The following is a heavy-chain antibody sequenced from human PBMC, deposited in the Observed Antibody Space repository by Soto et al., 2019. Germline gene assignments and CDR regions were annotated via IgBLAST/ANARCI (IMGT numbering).Heavy chain of an antibody. V-gene: IGHV1-69*02. CDR1: GGTFSSYT. Sequence: QVQLVQSGAEVKKPGSSVKVSCKASGGTFSSYTISWLRQAPGQGLEWMGGIIPILGIANYAQKFQGRVTITADKSTSTAYMELSSLRTEDTALYYCARSPDDISGYYYVFDYWGQGTLVTVSS. J-gene: IGHJ4*02. D-gene: IGHD3-22*01. CDR3: ARSPDDISGYYYVFDY. CDR2: IIPILGIA.